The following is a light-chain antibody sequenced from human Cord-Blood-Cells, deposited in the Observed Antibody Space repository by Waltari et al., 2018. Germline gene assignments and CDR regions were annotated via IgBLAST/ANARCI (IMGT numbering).Light chain of an antibody. J-gene: IGKJ2*01. CDR2: DAT. CDR1: QGISNY. Sequence: DIQMTQSPSSLSASVGDRVTSTCRASQGISNYLNWYQQKPGKAPKLLIYDATNLETGVPSRFSGSGSETDYTCTISSLQPEDIATYYCQQYDNLSYTFGQGTKLEIK. V-gene: IGKV1-33*01. CDR3: QQYDNLSYT.